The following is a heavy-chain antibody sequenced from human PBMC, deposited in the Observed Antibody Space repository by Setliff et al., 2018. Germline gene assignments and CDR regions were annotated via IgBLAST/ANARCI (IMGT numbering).Heavy chain of an antibody. Sequence: GGSLRLSCAVSGFTFNNYSVNWVRLAPGKGLEWVSSISLSSNYIFYADSVKGRFTISRDNAKNSLFLQMNTLRAEDTAVYYCARAHPHYYDSSGRDASDIWGQGTMVTVSS. V-gene: IGHV3-21*01. CDR2: ISLSSNYI. D-gene: IGHD3-22*01. J-gene: IGHJ3*02. CDR3: ARAHPHYYDSSGRDASDI. CDR1: GFTFNNYS.